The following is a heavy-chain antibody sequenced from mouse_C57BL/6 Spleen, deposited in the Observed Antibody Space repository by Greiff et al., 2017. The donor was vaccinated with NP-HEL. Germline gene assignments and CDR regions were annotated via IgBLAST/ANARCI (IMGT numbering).Heavy chain of an antibody. J-gene: IGHJ4*01. Sequence: EVQVVESGGGLVQPGGSLSLSCAASGFTFTDYYMSWVRQPPGKALEWLGFIRNKANGYTTEYSASVKGRFTISRDNSQSILYLQMNALRAEDSATYYCARSIWLRHAMDYWGQGTSVTVSS. CDR2: IRNKANGYTT. CDR1: GFTFTDYY. D-gene: IGHD2-2*01. V-gene: IGHV7-3*01. CDR3: ARSIWLRHAMDY.